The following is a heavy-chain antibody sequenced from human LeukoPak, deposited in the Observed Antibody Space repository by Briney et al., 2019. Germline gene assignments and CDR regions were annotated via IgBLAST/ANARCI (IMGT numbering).Heavy chain of an antibody. V-gene: IGHV3-48*03. CDR2: ISSSGSTI. D-gene: IGHD3-22*01. CDR1: GFTFDDYG. CDR3: ARGYYYDSSGYYY. Sequence: PGGSLRLSCAASGFTFDDYGMSWVRQAPGKGLEWVSYISSSGSTIYYADSVKGRFTISRDNAKNSLYLQMNSLRAEDTAVYYCARGYYYDSSGYYYWGQGTLVTVSS. J-gene: IGHJ4*02.